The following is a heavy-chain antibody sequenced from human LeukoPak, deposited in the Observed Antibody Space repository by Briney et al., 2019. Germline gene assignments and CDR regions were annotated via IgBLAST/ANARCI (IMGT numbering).Heavy chain of an antibody. CDR1: GFTLKSYV. CDR3: PTTTTGCSSGPYPGWPVAC. CDR2: ISGSGGGT. J-gene: IGHJ4*02. D-gene: IGHD6-19*01. V-gene: IGHV3-23*01. Sequence: GGSLRLSCGASGFTLKSYVVRWVREAPGKGREGVSAISGSGGGTYYADSVKGRFTSSRDNSKNTVYLQINSPRTEAPALYYSPTTTTGCSSGPYPGWPVACGARGPLATVPS.